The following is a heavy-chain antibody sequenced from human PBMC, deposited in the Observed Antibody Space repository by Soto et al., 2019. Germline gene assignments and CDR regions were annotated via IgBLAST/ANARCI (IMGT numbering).Heavy chain of an antibody. CDR2: IDYSGTA. V-gene: IGHV4-39*02. Sequence: PEKLSLTCTGSSGSLSVTNVFLGWVRQAPRKGLEWIGNIDYSGTAYFSPSLATRVTFHVDTSNNHLSLTLYSVTAADTAVYYCARITGRHLDYCGQGTLVSVSS. D-gene: IGHD1-20*01. J-gene: IGHJ4*02. CDR1: SGSLSVTNVF. CDR3: ARITGRHLDY.